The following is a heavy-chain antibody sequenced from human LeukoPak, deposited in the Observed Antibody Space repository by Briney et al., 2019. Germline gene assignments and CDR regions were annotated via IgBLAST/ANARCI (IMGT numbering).Heavy chain of an antibody. V-gene: IGHV3-13*01. D-gene: IGHD6-19*01. CDR2: TGTAGDT. J-gene: IGHJ3*02. CDR1: GFTFSNYD. CDR3: ARVLLPDSNGWYGAFDI. Sequence: GGSLRLSCAASGFTFSNYDMHWVRQATGKGLEWVSATGTAGDTYYPGSVKGRFTISRENAKNSLYLQMNSLRAGDTAVYYCARVLLPDSNGWYGAFDIWGQGTMVTVSS.